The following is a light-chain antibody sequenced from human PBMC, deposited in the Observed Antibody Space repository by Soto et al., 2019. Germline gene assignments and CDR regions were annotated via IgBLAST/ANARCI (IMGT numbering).Light chain of an antibody. V-gene: IGKV1-39*01. CDR2: GAS. CDR1: QSIGNC. CDR3: QQSYSTPMYS. J-gene: IGKJ2*01. Sequence: DIQMTQAPSSLSASVGDRVTITCRASQSIGNCLNWYQQKSGKAPNLLIYGASSLQSGVPSRFSGSGSGTVFTLTISGLQLEDLATYDCQQSYSTPMYSFGPGTKLEIK.